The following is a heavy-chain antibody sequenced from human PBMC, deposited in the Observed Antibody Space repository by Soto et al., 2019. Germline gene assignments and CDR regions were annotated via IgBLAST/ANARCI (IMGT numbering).Heavy chain of an antibody. V-gene: IGHV1-18*01. J-gene: IGHJ5*02. CDR3: ARSGDHPLDS. CDR2: STHTGNT. D-gene: IGHD1-26*01. CDR1: GYAFPHYV. Sequence: GPEVKKPGASVKVSCKTSGYAFPHYVINWVRQAPGHGLEWMGFSTHTGNTNYAQNFQGRVVLTTDTSTSTAYMEVTSLRADDTVVYYCARSGDHPLDSWGQGTPVTVSS.